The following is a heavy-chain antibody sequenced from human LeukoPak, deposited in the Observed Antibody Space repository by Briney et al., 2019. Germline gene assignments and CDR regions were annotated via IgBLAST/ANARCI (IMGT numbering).Heavy chain of an antibody. D-gene: IGHD1-1*01. CDR1: GRPLSGYH. J-gene: IGHJ6*02. CDR3: ARGSGRMEGMDV. Sequence: SSDTLSLTCAVYGRPLSGYHWSWLPQPPGKGLEWIREINHSKNTNYNPSLKSRVTISLDTTKNQFSLKLSSVTAADTAVYYCARGSGRMEGMDVWGQGTTVTVSS. CDR2: INHSKNT. V-gene: IGHV4-34*01.